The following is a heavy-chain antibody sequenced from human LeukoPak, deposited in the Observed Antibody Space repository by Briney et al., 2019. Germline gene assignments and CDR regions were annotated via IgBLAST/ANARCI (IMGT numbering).Heavy chain of an antibody. Sequence: SETLSLTCTVSGGSISSYYWSWIRQPAGKGLEWIGRIYTSGSTNYNPSLKSRVTMSVDTSKNQFSLKLSSVTAADTAVYYCARDRYGVVVPAPDAFDIWGQGTMVTVSS. CDR2: IYTSGST. CDR1: GGSISSYY. V-gene: IGHV4-4*07. D-gene: IGHD2-2*01. J-gene: IGHJ3*02. CDR3: ARDRYGVVVPAPDAFDI.